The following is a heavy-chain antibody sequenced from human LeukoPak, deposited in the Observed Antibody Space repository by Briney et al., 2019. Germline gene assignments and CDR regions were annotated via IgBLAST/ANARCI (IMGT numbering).Heavy chain of an antibody. CDR2: ISSSSSYI. V-gene: IGHV3-21*04. J-gene: IGHJ4*02. D-gene: IGHD4-23*01. CDR1: GFTFSSYS. CDR3: AELSPYGGIGY. Sequence: GGSLRLSCAASGFTFSSYSMNGVRQSPGKWLEGVSSISSSSSYIYYADSVKGRFTISRDNAKNSLYLQMNSVRAEDTAVYYCAELSPYGGIGYWGQGTLVTVSS.